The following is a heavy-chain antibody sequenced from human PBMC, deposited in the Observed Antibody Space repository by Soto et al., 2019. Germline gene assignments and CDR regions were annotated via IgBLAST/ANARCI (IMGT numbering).Heavy chain of an antibody. D-gene: IGHD6-13*01. Sequence: QVQLVESGGGVVQPGRSLRLSCAASGFTFSSYGMHWVRQAPGKGLEWVTFISYDGSNKYYADSVKGRFTISRDNSKNXLYLQMNSLRAEDTAVYYCAKGRGIVAAGIYGMDVWGQGTTVTVSS. CDR3: AKGRGIVAAGIYGMDV. CDR1: GFTFSSYG. J-gene: IGHJ6*02. V-gene: IGHV3-30*18. CDR2: ISYDGSNK.